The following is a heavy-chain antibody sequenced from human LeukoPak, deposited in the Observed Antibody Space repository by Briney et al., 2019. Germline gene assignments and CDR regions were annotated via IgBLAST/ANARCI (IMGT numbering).Heavy chain of an antibody. Sequence: GGSLRLSCAASGFTFSSYSMNWVRQAPGKGLEWGSYISGSSSPIYYADSVKGRFTISRDNSKNTLYLQMNSLRAEDTAVYYCAKNRDGGKYYFDYWGQGTLVTVSS. D-gene: IGHD4-23*01. J-gene: IGHJ4*02. CDR2: ISGSSSPI. V-gene: IGHV3-48*01. CDR3: AKNRDGGKYYFDY. CDR1: GFTFSSYS.